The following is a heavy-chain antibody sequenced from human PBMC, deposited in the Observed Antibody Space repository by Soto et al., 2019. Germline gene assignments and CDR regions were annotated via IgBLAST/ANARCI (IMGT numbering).Heavy chain of an antibody. D-gene: IGHD1-1*01. Sequence: QVQLLQSGSEVKKPGSSVKVSCKTSGGTLSSFAISWVRQAPGQGLEWVGTFIPVVGMAIYGHSFQGRGAISAAEPTNTILMEMSSLRFEATAVYYCANSHDNYCYYARDGWEQGSTVTVSS. J-gene: IGHJ6*01. CDR2: FIPVVGMA. V-gene: IGHV1-69*04. CDR3: ANSHDNYCYYARDG. CDR1: GGTLSSFA.